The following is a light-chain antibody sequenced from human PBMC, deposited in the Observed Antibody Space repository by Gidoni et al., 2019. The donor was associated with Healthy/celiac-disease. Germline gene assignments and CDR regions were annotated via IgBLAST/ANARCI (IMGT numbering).Light chain of an antibody. Sequence: DIQMTQSPSSLSASVGDRVTITCRASQSISNYLNWYQQKPGKAPELLIYAASSLPSGVPSRFSGSGSGTDFTLTISSLQPEDFAIYYCQQSYSTPPTFGGGTKVEIK. CDR3: QQSYSTPPT. J-gene: IGKJ4*01. V-gene: IGKV1-39*01. CDR2: AAS. CDR1: QSISNY.